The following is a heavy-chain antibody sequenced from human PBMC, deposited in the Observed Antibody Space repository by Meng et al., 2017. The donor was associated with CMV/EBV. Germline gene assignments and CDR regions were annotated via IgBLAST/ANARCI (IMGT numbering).Heavy chain of an antibody. CDR2: ISYDGSNK. Sequence: GESLKISCAASGFTFSSYAMHWVRQAPGKGLEWVAVISYDGSNKYYADSVKGRFTISRDNSKNTLYLQMNSLRAEDTAVYYCARQKIYCSSTSCYKGGLDYWGQGTLVTVSS. CDR3: ARQKIYCSSTSCYKGGLDY. J-gene: IGHJ4*02. V-gene: IGHV3-30*04. D-gene: IGHD2-2*02. CDR1: GFTFSSYA.